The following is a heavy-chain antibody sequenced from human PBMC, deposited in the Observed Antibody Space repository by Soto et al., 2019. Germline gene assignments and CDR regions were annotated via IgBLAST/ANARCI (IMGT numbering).Heavy chain of an antibody. CDR3: APAYWAASGTRYYFDH. Sequence: QITLTESGPTLVKPTQTLTLTCTFSGFSFSTSAVGVGWIRHPPGKALEFLALIYWDDDKRYRPSLKSKISITKDTSRNPVVLTMTDLDPEDTATYYCAPAYWAASGTRYYFDHWGQGTLVTVSS. V-gene: IGHV2-5*02. J-gene: IGHJ4*02. CDR2: IYWDDDK. CDR1: GFSFSTSAVG. D-gene: IGHD2-21*01.